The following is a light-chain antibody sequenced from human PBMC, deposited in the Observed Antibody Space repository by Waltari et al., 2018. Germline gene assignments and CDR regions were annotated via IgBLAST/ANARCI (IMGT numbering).Light chain of an antibody. CDR3: QHYLRLPAT. V-gene: IGKV3-20*01. CDR1: QRVSRA. CDR2: GAS. Sequence: EIVLTQSPGTLSLSPGERDTLSCRASQRVSRALAWYQQKPGKAPRLLIYGASNRATGIPDRFSGSGSGTDFSLTISSLEPEDFAVYYCQHYLRLPATFGQGTKVEIK. J-gene: IGKJ1*01.